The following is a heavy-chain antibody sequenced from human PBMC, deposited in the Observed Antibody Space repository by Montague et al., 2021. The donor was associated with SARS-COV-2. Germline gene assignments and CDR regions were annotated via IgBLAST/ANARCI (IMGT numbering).Heavy chain of an antibody. J-gene: IGHJ4*02. CDR3: ATRPYNYDFY. CDR2: VSSSGYGT. Sequence: SLRLSCAASGFTFSDYFMSWIRQAPGKGLEWLSYVSSSGYGTQYADSVKGRFTSSRDNAKNSLYLQMNSLGAEDTAIYYCATRPYNYDFYWGQGALVTVSS. CDR1: GFTFSDYF. D-gene: IGHD5-18*01. V-gene: IGHV3-11*01.